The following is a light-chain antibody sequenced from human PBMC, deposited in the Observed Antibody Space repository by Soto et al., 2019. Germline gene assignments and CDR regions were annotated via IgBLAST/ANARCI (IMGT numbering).Light chain of an antibody. Sequence: QPPSASGSPGQSVAISCTGTSSDVGGYNYVSWYQQHPGKAPKLMIYEVNKRPSGVPDRFSGSKSGNTASLTVSGLQAEDEADYYCSSYAGSSNVFGTGTKVTVL. CDR3: SSYAGSSNV. CDR2: EVN. CDR1: SSDVGGYNY. J-gene: IGLJ1*01. V-gene: IGLV2-8*01.